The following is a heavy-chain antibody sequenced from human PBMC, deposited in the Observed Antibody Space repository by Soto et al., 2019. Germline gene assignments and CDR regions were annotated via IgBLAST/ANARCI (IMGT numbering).Heavy chain of an antibody. CDR2: IISDGSST. Sequence: GGSLRLSCAASGFTFSSYWMHWVRQAPGKGLVWVSRIISDGSSTSYADSVNGRFTISRDNAKNSLYLQMNSLRAEDTAVYYCARERYYYGSGDYWGQGTLVTVSS. CDR3: ARERYYYGSGDY. D-gene: IGHD3-10*01. J-gene: IGHJ4*02. V-gene: IGHV3-74*01. CDR1: GFTFSSYW.